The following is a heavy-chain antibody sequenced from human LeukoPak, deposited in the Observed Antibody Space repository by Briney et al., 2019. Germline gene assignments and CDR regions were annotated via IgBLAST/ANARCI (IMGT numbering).Heavy chain of an antibody. D-gene: IGHD3-22*01. CDR2: INSSGSTI. V-gene: IGHV3-11*01. CDR1: GFTFSDYY. J-gene: IGHJ1*01. Sequence: PGGSLRLSCAASGFTFSDYYMSWIRQAPGKGLEWVSYINSSGSTIYYADSVKGRFTISRDNAKNSLYLQMNSLRAEDTAVYYCAGSYYYDSSGYHRGYFQHWGQGTLVTVSS. CDR3: AGSYYYDSSGYHRGYFQH.